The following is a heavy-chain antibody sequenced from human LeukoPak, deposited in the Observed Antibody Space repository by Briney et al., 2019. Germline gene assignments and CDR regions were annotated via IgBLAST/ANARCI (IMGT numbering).Heavy chain of an antibody. V-gene: IGHV1-2*02. CDR2: INPNSGGT. CDR1: GYTFTGYY. J-gene: IGHJ4*02. D-gene: IGHD6-13*01. Sequence: GASVKVSCKASGYTFTGYYMHWVRQAPGQGLEWMGWINPNSGGTNYAQKFQGRVTITRDTSASTAYMELSSLRSEDTAVYYCARYSSSWYGIDYWGQGTLVTVSS. CDR3: ARYSSSWYGIDY.